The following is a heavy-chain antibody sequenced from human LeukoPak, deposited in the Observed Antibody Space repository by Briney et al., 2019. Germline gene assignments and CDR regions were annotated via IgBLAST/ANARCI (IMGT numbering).Heavy chain of an antibody. CDR1: GGSVSSVSNY. D-gene: IGHD2-15*01. J-gene: IGHJ4*02. CDR2: IYYSGST. CDR3: AREPYCSGGSCYSAPFDY. Sequence: TSETLSLTCTVSGGSVSSVSNYWSWIRQPPGKGLEWIGPIYYSGSTNYNPSLKSRVTISVDTSKNQFSLKLSSVTAADTAVYYCAREPYCSGGSCYSAPFDYWGQGTLVTVSS. V-gene: IGHV4-61*01.